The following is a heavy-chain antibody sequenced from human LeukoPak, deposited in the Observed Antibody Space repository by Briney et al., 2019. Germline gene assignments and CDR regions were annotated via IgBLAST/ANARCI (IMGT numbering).Heavy chain of an antibody. CDR1: GGSISSSSSY. CDR2: DYYSGST. J-gene: IGHJ4*02. CDR3: ARQERHYYNSGSYYVY. D-gene: IGHD3-10*01. Sequence: SETLSLTCTVSGGSISSSSSYWGWFRQPPGKGLEWIGYDYYSGSTNYNPSLKSRVTISVDTSKNQFSLKLSSVTAADTAVYYCARQERHYYNSGSYYVYWGQGTLVTVSS. V-gene: IGHV4-61*05.